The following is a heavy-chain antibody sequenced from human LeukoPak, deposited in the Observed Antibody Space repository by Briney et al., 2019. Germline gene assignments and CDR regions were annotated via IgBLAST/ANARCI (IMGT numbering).Heavy chain of an antibody. V-gene: IGHV4-59*08. CDR3: ARSSIAVAGTGYLQH. J-gene: IGHJ1*01. Sequence: SETLSLTCTVSGGSISSYYWSWIRQPPGKGLEWIGYIYYSGSTNYNPSLRSRVTISVDTPKNQFSLKLSSVTAADTAVYYCARSSIAVAGTGYLQHWGQGTLDTASS. D-gene: IGHD6-19*01. CDR1: GGSISSYY. CDR2: IYYSGST.